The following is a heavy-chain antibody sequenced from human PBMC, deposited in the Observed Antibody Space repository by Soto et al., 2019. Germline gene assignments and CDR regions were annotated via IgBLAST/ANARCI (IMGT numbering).Heavy chain of an antibody. CDR1: GFTFSSYA. CDR2: ISYDGSNK. V-gene: IGHV3-30-3*01. D-gene: IGHD4-17*01. CDR3: ARALYYGDYYSFDY. Sequence: PGGSLRLSCAASGFTFSSYAMHWVRQAPDKGLEWVAVISYDGSNKYYADSVKGRFTISRDNSKNTLYLQMNSLRAEDTAVYYCARALYYGDYYSFDYWGQGTLVTVSS. J-gene: IGHJ4*02.